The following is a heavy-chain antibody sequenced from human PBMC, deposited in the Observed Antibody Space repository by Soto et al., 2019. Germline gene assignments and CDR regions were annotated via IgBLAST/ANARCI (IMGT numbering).Heavy chain of an antibody. CDR1: GYTFSNYG. CDR3: ARDPPVSAAPLMDV. V-gene: IGHV1-18*01. J-gene: IGHJ6*02. CDR2: ISAYNGNT. Sequence: HLVQSGAEVKKPGASVKVSCKASGYTFSNYGISWVRQAPGHGLEWMGWISAYNGNTKYAQEVPGTVSMTTDISTSTAYMELKSLTSDDTAVYYCARDPPVSAAPLMDVWGQGTKVTVSS. D-gene: IGHD2-2*01.